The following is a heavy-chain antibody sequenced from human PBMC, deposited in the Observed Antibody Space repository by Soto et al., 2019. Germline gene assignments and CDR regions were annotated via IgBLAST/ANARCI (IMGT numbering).Heavy chain of an antibody. D-gene: IGHD3-16*01. CDR1: GYTFTGYY. J-gene: IGHJ6*02. CDR2: INPNSGGT. V-gene: IGHV1-2*02. Sequence: ASVKVSCKASGYTFTGYYMPWVRQAPGQGLEWMGWINPNSGGTNYAQNLQGRVTLTTDTSTSTAYMELRSLRSNDTAVYYCAMVDVYVTPSPQDVWGQGTTVTVSS. CDR3: AMVDVYVTPSPQDV.